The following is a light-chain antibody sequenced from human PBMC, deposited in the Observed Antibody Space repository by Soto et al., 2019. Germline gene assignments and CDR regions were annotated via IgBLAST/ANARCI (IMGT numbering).Light chain of an antibody. J-gene: IGKJ5*01. CDR2: AAY. V-gene: IGKV1-16*01. CDR1: QGIRNF. CDR3: QQHTDHPT. Sequence: IQMTQSPSSLSASIGDRVTITCRASQGIRNFLAWFQQKPGKAPKSLIYAAYSLQSGVPTRFSGSGSGTDFNLTISSLQPEDFGTYFCQQHTDHPTFGQGTRLELK.